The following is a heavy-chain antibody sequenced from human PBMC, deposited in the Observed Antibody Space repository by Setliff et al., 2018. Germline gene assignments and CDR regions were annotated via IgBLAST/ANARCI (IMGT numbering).Heavy chain of an antibody. CDR3: ARVPRLEWLLPTFDS. CDR1: GYTFISYG. Sequence: GASVKVSCKTSGYTFISYGISWMRQAPGQGLEWMGWISGYNGNTDYAQSLQGRVTMTMDTSTSTAYMELRSLKSDDTAVYYCARVPRLEWLLPTFDSWGRGTLVTVSS. D-gene: IGHD3-3*01. V-gene: IGHV1-18*04. J-gene: IGHJ4*02. CDR2: ISGYNGNT.